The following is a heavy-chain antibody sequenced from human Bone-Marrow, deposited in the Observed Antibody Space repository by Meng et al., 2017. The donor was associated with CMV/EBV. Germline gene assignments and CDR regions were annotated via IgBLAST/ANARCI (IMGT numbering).Heavy chain of an antibody. CDR1: GYTFTSYD. D-gene: IGHD6-13*01. Sequence: ASVKVSCKASGYTFTSYDINWVRQATGQGLEWMGWMNPNSGNTGYAQKFQGRVTITRNTSISTAYMELSSLRSEDTAVYYCARGDPAWGSSSWFYYYYGMDVWGQGPTVTVSS. V-gene: IGHV1-8*03. CDR2: MNPNSGNT. J-gene: IGHJ6*01. CDR3: ARGDPAWGSSSWFYYYYGMDV.